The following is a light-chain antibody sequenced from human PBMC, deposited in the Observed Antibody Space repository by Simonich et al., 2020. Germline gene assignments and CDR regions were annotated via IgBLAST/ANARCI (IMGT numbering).Light chain of an antibody. CDR1: SSDVGVYNY. J-gene: IGLJ3*02. Sequence: QSALTQPASVSGSPGQSITISCTGTSSDVGVYNYVSWYQQHPGKAPKLMIYDVSKRPSGVSNRFSGSKSGNTASLTISGLQAEDEADYYCSSYTSSSNLVFGGGTKLTVL. CDR2: DVS. CDR3: SSYTSSSNLV. V-gene: IGLV2-14*01.